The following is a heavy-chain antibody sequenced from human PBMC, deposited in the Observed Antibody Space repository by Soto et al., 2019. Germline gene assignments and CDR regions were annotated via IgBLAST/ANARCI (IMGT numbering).Heavy chain of an antibody. D-gene: IGHD3-16*01. CDR3: ATPAYDY. Sequence: GGSLRLSCAASGFIFSTSGSAFSRYAMTWVRQTPGKALEWVSSISGSGVRTYYSDSVRGRFTISRDNSKDRLYLEMNSVRAEDTAVYYCATPAYDYWGQGTLVTVSS. CDR1: GFIFSTSGSAFSRYA. V-gene: IGHV3-23*01. J-gene: IGHJ4*02. CDR2: ISGSGVRT.